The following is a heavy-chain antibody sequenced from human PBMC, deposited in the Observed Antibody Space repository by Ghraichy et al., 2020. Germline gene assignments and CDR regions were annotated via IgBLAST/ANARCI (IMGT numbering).Heavy chain of an antibody. Sequence: LSLTCAASGFTFSSYGMHWVRQAPGKGLEWVAVISYDGSNKYYADSVKGRFTISRDNSKNTLYLQMNSLRAEDTAVYYCAKDRSRFGELFYYYYGMDVWGQGTTVTVSS. J-gene: IGHJ6*02. V-gene: IGHV3-30*18. CDR1: GFTFSSYG. CDR2: ISYDGSNK. D-gene: IGHD3-10*01. CDR3: AKDRSRFGELFYYYYGMDV.